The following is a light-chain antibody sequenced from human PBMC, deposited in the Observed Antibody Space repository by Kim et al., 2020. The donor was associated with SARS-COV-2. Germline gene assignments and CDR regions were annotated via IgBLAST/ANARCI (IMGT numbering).Light chain of an antibody. V-gene: IGLV2-14*04. CDR1: SSDVGGYNY. CDR2: DVS. CDR3: SSYTSSSTLV. J-gene: IGLJ2*01. Sequence: GQSITISRTGTSSDVGGYNYVSWYQQHPGKAPNLMIYDVSKRPSGVSTRFSGSKSGNTASLTISGLQAEDEADYYCSSYTSSSTLVFGGGTQLTV.